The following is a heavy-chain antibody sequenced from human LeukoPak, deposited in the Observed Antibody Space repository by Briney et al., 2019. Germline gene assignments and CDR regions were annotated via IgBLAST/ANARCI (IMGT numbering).Heavy chain of an antibody. Sequence: PGGSLRLSCAASGSTFSSYAMHWVRQAPGKGLEYVSAISSNGGSTYYANSVKGRFTISRDNSKNTLYLQMGSLRAEDMAVYYCAREGDNWNVGFGYWGQGTLVTVSS. D-gene: IGHD1-20*01. CDR2: ISSNGGST. V-gene: IGHV3-64*01. CDR1: GSTFSSYA. J-gene: IGHJ4*02. CDR3: AREGDNWNVGFGY.